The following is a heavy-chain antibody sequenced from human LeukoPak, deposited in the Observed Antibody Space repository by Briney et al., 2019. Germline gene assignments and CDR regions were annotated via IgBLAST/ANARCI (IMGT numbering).Heavy chain of an antibody. D-gene: IGHD6-13*01. V-gene: IGHV4-38-2*02. CDR1: GYSISSGYY. J-gene: IGHJ4*02. Sequence: SETLSLTCTVSGYSISSGYYWGWIRQPPGKGLEWIGSISHSGSTYYNPSLKSRVTISIDTSKNQFSLKLSSVTAADTAVYYCAGGPRSSSWYLSFDFWGQGTLVTVSS. CDR2: ISHSGST. CDR3: AGGPRSSSWYLSFDF.